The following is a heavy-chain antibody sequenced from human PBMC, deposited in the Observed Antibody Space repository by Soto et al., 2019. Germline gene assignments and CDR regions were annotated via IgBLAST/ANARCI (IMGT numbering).Heavy chain of an antibody. V-gene: IGHV4-39*01. Sequence: SETLSLTCSVSGGSISSNSYLWGWIRQPPGKGLEWIGAILYSGDTYYSESLKSRVTMSVDTAKDQFSLKLNSVTAADTAVYYCARQGRNTKIVILRHYATDFWGQGTAVTVSS. CDR3: ARQGRNTKIVILRHYATDF. CDR1: GGSISSNSYL. J-gene: IGHJ6*02. D-gene: IGHD3-22*01. CDR2: ILYSGDT.